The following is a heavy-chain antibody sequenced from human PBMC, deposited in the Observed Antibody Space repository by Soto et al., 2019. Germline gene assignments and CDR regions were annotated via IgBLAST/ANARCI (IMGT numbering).Heavy chain of an antibody. CDR2: FYSSGSI. Sequence: PSETLSLTCFVSGYSITAGGYYWSWIRHHPGKGLEWIGSFYSSGSIIYNPSLRSRVSTSGDTSSNQFSMSLTSVTAADTARYYCARMYSSGSGWYHPWGQGTLVTVS. J-gene: IGHJ5*02. CDR1: GYSITAGGYY. D-gene: IGHD6-19*01. CDR3: ARMYSSGSGWYHP. V-gene: IGHV4-31*03.